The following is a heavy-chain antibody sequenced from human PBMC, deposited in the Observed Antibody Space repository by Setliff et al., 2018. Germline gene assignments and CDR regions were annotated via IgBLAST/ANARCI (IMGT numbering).Heavy chain of an antibody. D-gene: IGHD1-7*01. CDR2: MDTGTGKK. J-gene: IGHJ4*02. CDR3: ARYITGTTPADY. Sequence: ASVKVSCKASGETFTRYSIHWVRQAPGQRLEWIGYMDTGTGKKEYSQKFRDRVTIIRDTSATTAYVELHSLRSDDTAVYYCARYITGTTPADYWGQGTLVTVSS. V-gene: IGHV1-3*04. CDR1: GETFTRYS.